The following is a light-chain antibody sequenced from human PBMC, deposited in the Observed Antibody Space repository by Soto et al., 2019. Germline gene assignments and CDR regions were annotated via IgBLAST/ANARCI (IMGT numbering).Light chain of an antibody. CDR3: GTWDTSTRV. Sequence: QPVLTQSSSASASLGSSVKLTCTLSSGHSSSIIAWHQQQPGKAPRYLMKLEGSGSYNKGDGVPDRFSGSSSGADRYRTISNLQSEDGADYYWGTWDTSTRVFGGGTKLTVL. V-gene: IGLV4-60*03. CDR2: LEGSGSY. J-gene: IGLJ2*01. CDR1: SGHSSSI.